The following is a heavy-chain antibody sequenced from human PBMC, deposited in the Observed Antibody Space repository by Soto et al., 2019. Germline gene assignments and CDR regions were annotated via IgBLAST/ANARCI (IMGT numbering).Heavy chain of an antibody. D-gene: IGHD2-15*01. J-gene: IGHJ6*02. V-gene: IGHV3-23*01. CDR3: AKDSSSYCSGGSCYGMDV. Sequence: VQLLESGGGLVQPGGSLRLSCAASGFTFSSYAMSWVRQAPGKGLEWVSAISGSGGSTYYADSVKGRFTISRDNSKNTLYLQMNSLRAEDTAVYYCAKDSSSYCSGGSCYGMDVWGQGTTVTVSS. CDR1: GFTFSSYA. CDR2: ISGSGGST.